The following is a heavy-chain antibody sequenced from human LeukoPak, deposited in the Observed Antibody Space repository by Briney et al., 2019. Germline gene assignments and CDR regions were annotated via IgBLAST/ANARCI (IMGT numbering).Heavy chain of an antibody. Sequence: GASVRVSCKVSGYTLNDLSIHWVRQAPGKGLEWVGRFDHEDGEPTYAKKFQNGVTMTEDTSTDTAYMELSSLRSEDTAVYYCATRGRYLDYWGQGTLVTVSS. V-gene: IGHV1-24*01. CDR1: GYTLNDLS. J-gene: IGHJ4*02. CDR2: FDHEDGEP. CDR3: ATRGRYLDY.